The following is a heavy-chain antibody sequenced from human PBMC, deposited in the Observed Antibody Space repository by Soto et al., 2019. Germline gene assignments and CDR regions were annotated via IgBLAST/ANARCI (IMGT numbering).Heavy chain of an antibody. D-gene: IGHD1-26*01. V-gene: IGHV4-34*02. CDR2: INHRGGT. J-gene: IGHJ4*02. CDR3: ARLRWEQPWVFDY. CDR1: GGSFSGYY. Sequence: QVQLQQWGAGLLKPSETLSLTCAVYGGSFSGYYWSWIRQPPVKGLEWIGEINHRGGTNYNPSLKSRVTISVDTSKNQFSLKLSSVTAADTAVFYCARLRWEQPWVFDYWGQGTLVTVSS.